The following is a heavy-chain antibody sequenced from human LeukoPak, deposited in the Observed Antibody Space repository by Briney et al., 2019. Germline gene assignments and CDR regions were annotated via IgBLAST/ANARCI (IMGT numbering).Heavy chain of an antibody. CDR1: GFTFSSYN. CDR2: ISSSSTYI. Sequence: GGSLRLSCAASGFTFSSYNMNWVRQAPGKGLEWVSSISSSSTYIYYADSVKGRFTISRDNAKNSLYLQMDSLRAEDTAVYYCARDNSWNGDYGGPYFDYWGQGTLVTVSS. V-gene: IGHV3-21*01. J-gene: IGHJ4*02. CDR3: ARDNSWNGDYGGPYFDY. D-gene: IGHD4-17*01.